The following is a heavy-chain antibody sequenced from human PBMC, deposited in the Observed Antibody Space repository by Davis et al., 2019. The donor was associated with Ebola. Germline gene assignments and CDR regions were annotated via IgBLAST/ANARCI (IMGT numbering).Heavy chain of an antibody. Sequence: PGGSLRLSCAASGFTFSSYSMNWVRQAPGKGLEWVSAISGSGGSSYYADSVKGRFTISRDNSKNTLYLQMNSLQGEDTAVYYCAKGNCTSTTCYTYYMDVWGKGTTVTVSS. J-gene: IGHJ6*03. CDR2: ISGSGGSS. V-gene: IGHV3-23*01. D-gene: IGHD2-2*02. CDR1: GFTFSSYS. CDR3: AKGNCTSTTCYTYYMDV.